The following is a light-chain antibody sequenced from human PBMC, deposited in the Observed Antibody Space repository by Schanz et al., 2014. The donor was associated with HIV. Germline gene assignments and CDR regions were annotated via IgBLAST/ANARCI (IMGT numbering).Light chain of an antibody. Sequence: EIVMTQSPATLSVSPGERATLSCRASQSVSSNLAWYQQKPGQAPRLLIFGASTRATGIPASFSGSGSGAEFTLTISSLQSEDFALYYCQQYNNWPLWTFGHGTKVEI. J-gene: IGKJ1*01. CDR3: QQYNNWPLWT. V-gene: IGKV3-15*01. CDR1: QSVSSN. CDR2: GAS.